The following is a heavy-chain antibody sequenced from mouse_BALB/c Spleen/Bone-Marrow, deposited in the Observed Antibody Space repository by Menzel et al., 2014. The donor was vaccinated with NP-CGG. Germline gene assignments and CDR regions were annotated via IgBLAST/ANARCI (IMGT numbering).Heavy chain of an antibody. Sequence: VQLQQSGAELVKPGASVKLSCAASGFNIKDTYIHWVEQRPEQGLEWIGKIDPANEHTKYDPNFQGKATITADTSSNTVYLQLSSLTSEDTAVYYCASLTGTFDYWGQGSTLTVSS. CDR1: GFNIKDTY. J-gene: IGHJ2*01. CDR2: IDPANEHT. D-gene: IGHD4-1*01. CDR3: ASLTGTFDY. V-gene: IGHV14-3*02.